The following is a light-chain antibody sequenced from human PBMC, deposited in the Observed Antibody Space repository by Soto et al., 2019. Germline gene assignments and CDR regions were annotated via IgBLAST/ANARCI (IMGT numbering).Light chain of an antibody. Sequence: EILLTQSPATLSLSPGDRATLSCRASQDVSSYLAWYQQRPGQAPTLIIYDASNRAPGIPARFSGSGSGTDFTLTINSLEPEDFAVYYCQQRSNWLFGQGTRLEIK. CDR1: QDVSSY. CDR3: QQRSNWL. J-gene: IGKJ5*01. CDR2: DAS. V-gene: IGKV3-11*01.